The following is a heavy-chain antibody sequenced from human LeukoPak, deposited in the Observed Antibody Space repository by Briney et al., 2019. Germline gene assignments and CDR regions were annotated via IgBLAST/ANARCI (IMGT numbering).Heavy chain of an antibody. CDR2: MNPNSGNT. Sequence: ASVKVSCKASGYTFTGYYMHWVRQAPGQGLEWVGWMNPNSGNTGYAQKFQGRVTMTRNTSISTAYMELSSLRSEDTAVYYCARVSSVDADYYYYYMDVWGKGTTVTISS. CDR3: ARVSSVDADYYYYYMDV. D-gene: IGHD2-2*01. J-gene: IGHJ6*03. V-gene: IGHV1-8*02. CDR1: GYTFTGYY.